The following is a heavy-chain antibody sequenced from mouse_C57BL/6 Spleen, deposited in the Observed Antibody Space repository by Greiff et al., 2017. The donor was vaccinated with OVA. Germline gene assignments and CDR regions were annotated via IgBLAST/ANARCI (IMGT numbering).Heavy chain of an antibody. CDR1: GYTFTGYW. CDR2: ILPGSGST. Sequence: VMLVESGAELMKPGASVKLSCKATGYTFTGYWIEWVKQRPGHGLEWIGEILPGSGSTNYNEKFKGKATFTADTSSNTAYMQLSSLTTEDSAIYYCAREEGYYYGSSPFDSWGQGTTLTVSS. J-gene: IGHJ2*01. CDR3: AREEGYYYGSSPFDS. D-gene: IGHD1-1*01. V-gene: IGHV1-9*01.